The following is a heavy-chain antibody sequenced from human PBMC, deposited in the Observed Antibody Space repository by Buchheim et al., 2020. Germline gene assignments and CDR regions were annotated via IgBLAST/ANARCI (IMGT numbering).Heavy chain of an antibody. V-gene: IGHV1-2*02. D-gene: IGHD3-22*01. CDR2: INPNSGGT. CDR1: GYTFTGYY. CDR3: ARAEDTSGYHSAH. J-gene: IGHJ4*02. Sequence: QVQLVQSGAEVKKPGASVKVSCKASGYTFTGYYMHWVRQAPGQGLEWMGWINPNSGGTNSAQKFQGRDTMTRDTSISTAYMELSRLTSDDTAVYYCARAEDTSGYHSAHWGQGTL.